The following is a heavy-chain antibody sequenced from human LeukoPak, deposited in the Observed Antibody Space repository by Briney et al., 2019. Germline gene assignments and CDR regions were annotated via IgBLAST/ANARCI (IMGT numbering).Heavy chain of an antibody. CDR3: AKESDYDRAGFDY. D-gene: IGHD5-12*01. J-gene: IGHJ4*02. V-gene: IGHV3-33*06. Sequence: GGSLRLSCAASGFTFSSYSMHWVRQAPGKGLELVAVIWYDGNNKYYADSVKGRFTISRDNSKNTLYLQLNSLRAEDTAVYYCAKESDYDRAGFDYWGQGTLVTVSS. CDR2: IWYDGNNK. CDR1: GFTFSSYS.